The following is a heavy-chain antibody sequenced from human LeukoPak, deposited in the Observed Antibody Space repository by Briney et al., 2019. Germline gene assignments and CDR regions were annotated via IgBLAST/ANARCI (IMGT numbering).Heavy chain of an antibody. CDR2: IYHSGST. Sequence: SETLSLTCTVSGGSISSGGYYWSWIRQPPGKGLEWIGYIYHSGSTYYNPSLKSRVTISVDRSKNQFSLKLSSVTAADTAVYYCAREGPDSSGYYSLDYWGQGTLVTVSS. CDR1: GGSISSGGYY. D-gene: IGHD3-22*01. V-gene: IGHV4-30-2*01. CDR3: AREGPDSSGYYSLDY. J-gene: IGHJ4*02.